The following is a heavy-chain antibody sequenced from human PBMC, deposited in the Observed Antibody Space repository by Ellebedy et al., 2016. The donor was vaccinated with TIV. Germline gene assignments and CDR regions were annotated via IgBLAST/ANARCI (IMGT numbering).Heavy chain of an antibody. CDR1: GFTFSSYA. CDR3: ARAQQPLFWFDP. CDR2: ISGSGGST. J-gene: IGHJ5*02. D-gene: IGHD6-13*01. Sequence: GESLKISCAASGFTFSSYAMGWVRQAPGKGLEWVSAISGSGGSTYYADSVKGRFTISRDNSKNTLYLQMNSLRAEDTAVYYCARAQQPLFWFDPWGQGTLVTVSS. V-gene: IGHV3-23*01.